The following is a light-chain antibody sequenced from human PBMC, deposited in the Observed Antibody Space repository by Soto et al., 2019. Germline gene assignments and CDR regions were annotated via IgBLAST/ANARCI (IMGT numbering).Light chain of an antibody. CDR2: GAS. CDR3: LQHHTFPWT. V-gene: IGKV1-17*03. CDR1: QDISNY. J-gene: IGKJ1*01. Sequence: DIQMTQSPSAMSASVGDRVTITCRASQDISNYLAWFQQKPGKVPKRLIYGASSLQSGVPSRFSCSGSGTEFSLTISSLQPADFAAYYCLQHHTFPWTFGQGTKVEVK.